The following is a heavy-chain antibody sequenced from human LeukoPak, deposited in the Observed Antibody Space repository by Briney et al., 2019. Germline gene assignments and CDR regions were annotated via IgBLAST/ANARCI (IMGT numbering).Heavy chain of an antibody. V-gene: IGHV3-23*01. CDR3: AKVPGFIVVVPAVMDV. D-gene: IGHD2-2*01. CDR1: GFTFSSYA. Sequence: GGSLRLSCAASGFTFSSYAMSWVRQAPGKGLEWVSAISGSGGSTYYADSVKGRFTISRDNSKNTLYLQMNSLRAEDTAVYYCAKVPGFIVVVPAVMDVWGKGTTVTVSS. CDR2: ISGSGGST. J-gene: IGHJ6*04.